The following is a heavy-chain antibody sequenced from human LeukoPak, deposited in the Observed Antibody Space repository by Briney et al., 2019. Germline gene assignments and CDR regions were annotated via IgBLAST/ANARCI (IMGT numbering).Heavy chain of an antibody. CDR1: GYTFTSHY. D-gene: IGHD6-13*01. V-gene: IGHV1-46*01. CDR3: ARYYSSDAFDI. CDR2: INPSDRST. Sequence: ASVKVSCKTSGYTFTSHYLHWVRQAPGQGLEWMGIINPSDRSTDYAQKFRGRMSVTRDTSTTTVFMELRSLRLEDTAVYYCARYYSSDAFDIWGQGTMVTVSS. J-gene: IGHJ3*02.